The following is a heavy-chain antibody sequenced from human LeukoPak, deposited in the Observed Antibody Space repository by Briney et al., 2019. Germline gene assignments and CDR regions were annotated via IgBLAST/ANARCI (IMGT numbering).Heavy chain of an antibody. V-gene: IGHV1-8*01. CDR2: MNPNSGNT. Sequence: ASVKVSCKASGYTFTSYDINWVRQATGQGLEWMGWMNPNSGNTGYAQKFQGRVTMTRNTSISTAYMELSSLRSEDTAVYYCAREGVAYYYDSSGYYQSDYYYYMDVWGKGTTVTISS. CDR1: GYTFTSYD. J-gene: IGHJ6*03. D-gene: IGHD3-22*01. CDR3: AREGVAYYYDSSGYYQSDYYYYMDV.